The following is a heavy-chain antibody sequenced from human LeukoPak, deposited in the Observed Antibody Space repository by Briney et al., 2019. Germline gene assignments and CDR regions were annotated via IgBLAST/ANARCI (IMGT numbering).Heavy chain of an antibody. V-gene: IGHV6-1*01. D-gene: IGHD2-15*01. CDR3: ARDQYCSGGTCPYGMDV. CDR1: GDSVTTNSAS. Sequence: SQTLSLTCAISGDSVTTNSASWNWIRQSPSRGLEWLGRTYCRSKCYVDYADSVKSRMTINPDTSKNQISLQLNSVTPEDTAVYYCARDQYCSGGTCPYGMDVWGQGTTVTVSS. CDR2: TYCRSKCYV. J-gene: IGHJ6*02.